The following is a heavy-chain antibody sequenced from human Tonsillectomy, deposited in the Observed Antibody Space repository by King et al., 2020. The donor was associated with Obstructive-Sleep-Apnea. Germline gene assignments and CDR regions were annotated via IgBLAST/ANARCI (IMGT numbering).Heavy chain of an antibody. CDR3: PRAGAYGGAEGPKGMDV. V-gene: IGHV4-39*07. Sequence: LQLQESGPGLVRPSETLSLTCTVSGGAISSITYYWGGIRQPPGKGLDWIGSIYYSGSTYYNLSLSSRLTISVDTSKNQSSLSVTSVTAADTALYFCPRAGAYGGAEGPKGMDVWGLGTSVIVSS. CDR1: GGAISSITYY. J-gene: IGHJ6*02. D-gene: IGHD3-16*01. CDR2: IYYSGST.